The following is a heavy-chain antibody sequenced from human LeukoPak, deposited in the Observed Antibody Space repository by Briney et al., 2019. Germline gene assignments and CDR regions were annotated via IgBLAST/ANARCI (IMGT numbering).Heavy chain of an antibody. CDR1: GGSISSYY. J-gene: IGHJ4*02. D-gene: IGHD3-22*01. CDR2: IYYSGST. Sequence: SETLSLTCTVSGGSISSYYWSWIRQPPGKGLEWIGYIYYSGSTNYNPSLKSRVTISVDTSKNQFSLKLSSVTAADTAVYYCAREDYYDSSGYYLDCWGQGTLVTVSS. CDR3: AREDYYDSSGYYLDC. V-gene: IGHV4-59*01.